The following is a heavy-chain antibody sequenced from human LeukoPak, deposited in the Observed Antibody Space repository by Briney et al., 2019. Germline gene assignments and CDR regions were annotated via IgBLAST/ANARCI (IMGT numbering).Heavy chain of an antibody. CDR3: ARLTRGSIAVFGRTRPTSIDY. CDR1: GASISSSTYY. D-gene: IGHD6-6*01. V-gene: IGHV4-39*01. J-gene: IGHJ4*02. Sequence: SETLSLTCTVSGASISSSTYYWGWSRQPPGTGLEWIGSIYYSGSTYYNPSLKSRLTISIDTSRNQFSLKMSSVTAADTAVYYCARLTRGSIAVFGRTRPTSIDYWGQGTLVTVSS. CDR2: IYYSGST.